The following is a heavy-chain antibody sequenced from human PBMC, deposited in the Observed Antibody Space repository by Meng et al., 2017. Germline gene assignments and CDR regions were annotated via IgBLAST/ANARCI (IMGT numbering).Heavy chain of an antibody. CDR3: ARASLYDFWSGYAYGMDA. Sequence: ASVKVSCKASGYTFTSYDINWVRQATGQGLEWMGWMNPNSGNTGYAQKFQGRVTMTRNTSISTAYMELSSLRSEDTAVYYCARASLYDFWSGYAYGMDAWGQGTTVTVSS. V-gene: IGHV1-8*01. CDR2: MNPNSGNT. D-gene: IGHD3-3*01. CDR1: GYTFTSYD. J-gene: IGHJ6*02.